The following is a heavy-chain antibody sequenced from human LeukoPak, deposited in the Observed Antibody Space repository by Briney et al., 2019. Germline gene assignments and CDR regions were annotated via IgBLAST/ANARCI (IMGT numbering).Heavy chain of an antibody. CDR1: GFTFSSYE. J-gene: IGHJ4*02. D-gene: IGHD4-17*01. CDR2: IISSGSTI. CDR3: AIKSDYGDYLGGDY. V-gene: IGHV3-48*03. Sequence: GGSLRLSCAASGFTFSSYEMNWGRQAPGKGLEWGSYIISSGSTIYYADSVKGRFTISRDNAKNSLYLQMNSLRAEDTAVYYCAIKSDYGDYLGGDYWGQGTLVTVSS.